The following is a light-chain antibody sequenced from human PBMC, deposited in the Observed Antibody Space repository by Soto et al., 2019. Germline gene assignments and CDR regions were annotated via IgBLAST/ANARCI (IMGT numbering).Light chain of an antibody. CDR1: QSVSST. CDR3: QKYIYGPGT. Sequence: EIVMTQSPATLSVSPGERATLSCRASQSVSSTLAWYQQKPGQAPRLLIYGASTRATGIPARFSGSGSGTEFALTISSLKPEDVDAYYCQKYIYGPGTCGQATKVDIK. J-gene: IGKJ1*01. CDR2: GAS. V-gene: IGKV3-15*01.